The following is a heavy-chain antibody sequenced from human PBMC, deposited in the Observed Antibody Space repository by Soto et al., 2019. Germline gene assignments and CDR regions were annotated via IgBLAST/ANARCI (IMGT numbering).Heavy chain of an antibody. CDR3: ASELRFLEWQAPDY. Sequence: EVQLVESGGGLVQPGGSLRLSCAASGFTFSSYSMNWVRQAPGKGLEWVSYISSSSSTIYYADSVKGRFTISRDNAKNSLYLQMNSLRAEDTAVYYXASELRFLEWQAPDYWGQGTLVTVSS. D-gene: IGHD3-3*01. V-gene: IGHV3-48*01. CDR1: GFTFSSYS. CDR2: ISSSSSTI. J-gene: IGHJ4*02.